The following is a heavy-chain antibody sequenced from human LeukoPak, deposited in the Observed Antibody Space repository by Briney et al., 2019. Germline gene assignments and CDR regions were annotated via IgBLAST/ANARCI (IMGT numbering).Heavy chain of an antibody. CDR2: VNTDGSST. V-gene: IGHV3-74*01. Sequence: HPGGSLRLSCAASGFTFSSYWMHWVRQAPGKGLVWVSRVNTDGSSTTYADSVKGRFTISRDNAKNTVYLQMNSLRVEDTAMYYCTRGGSVPATRSFDYWGQGTLVTVSS. J-gene: IGHJ4*02. CDR1: GFTFSSYW. D-gene: IGHD6-19*01. CDR3: TRGGSVPATRSFDY.